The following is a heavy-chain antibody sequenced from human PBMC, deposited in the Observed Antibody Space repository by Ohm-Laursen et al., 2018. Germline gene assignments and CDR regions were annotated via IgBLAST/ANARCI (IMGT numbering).Heavy chain of an antibody. J-gene: IGHJ6*02. CDR3: ARVSLPPPYGSGSYYYYYYYGMDV. CDR2: IYSGGST. V-gene: IGHV3-53*01. CDR1: AFTVSSNY. Sequence: SLRLSCAASAFTVSSNYMSWVRQAPGKGLEWVSVIYSGGSTYYADSVKGRFTISRDNSKNTLYLQMNSLRAEDTAVYYCARVSLPPPYGSGSYYYYYYYGMDVWGQGTTVTVSS. D-gene: IGHD3-10*01.